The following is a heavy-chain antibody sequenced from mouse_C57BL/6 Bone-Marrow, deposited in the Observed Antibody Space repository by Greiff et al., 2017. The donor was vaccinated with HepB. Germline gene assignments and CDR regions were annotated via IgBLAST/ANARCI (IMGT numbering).Heavy chain of an antibody. V-gene: IGHV1-64*01. Sequence: QVQLQQPGAELVKPGASVKLSCKASGYTFTSYWMHWVKQRPGQGLEWIGMIHPNSGSTNYNEKFKSKATLTVDKSSSTAYMQLISLTSEDSAVYNCAREGLTAVVADYWGQGTSLSVSS. CDR2: IHPNSGST. CDR3: AREGLTAVVADY. J-gene: IGHJ2*03. CDR1: GYTFTSYW. D-gene: IGHD1-1*01.